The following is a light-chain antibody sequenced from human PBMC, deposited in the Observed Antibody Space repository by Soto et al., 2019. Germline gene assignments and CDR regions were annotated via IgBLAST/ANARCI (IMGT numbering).Light chain of an antibody. Sequence: QSALTQPASVTGSPGQSITISCTGSSSDIGGFNFVSWYQHHPGSAPQLIIYEVTNRPSGVSSRFSASKSGNTASLTISGLQPEDEAEYYCGSYTSTTTVGLFGGGTKLTVL. J-gene: IGLJ3*02. CDR1: SSDIGGFNF. CDR3: GSYTSTTTVGL. V-gene: IGLV2-14*01. CDR2: EVT.